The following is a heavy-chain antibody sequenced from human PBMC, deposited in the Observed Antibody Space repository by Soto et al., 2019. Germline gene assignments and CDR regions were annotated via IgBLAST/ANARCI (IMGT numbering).Heavy chain of an antibody. V-gene: IGHV1-69*13. D-gene: IGHD6-13*01. Sequence: ASVKVSCKASGGTFSSYAISWVRQAPGQGLEWMGGIIPIFGTANYAQKFQGRVTITADGSTSTVYMELSSLRSEDTAVYYCASSGIAAARDYYYGMDVWGQGTAVTVSS. CDR1: GGTFSSYA. J-gene: IGHJ6*02. CDR2: IIPIFGTA. CDR3: ASSGIAAARDYYYGMDV.